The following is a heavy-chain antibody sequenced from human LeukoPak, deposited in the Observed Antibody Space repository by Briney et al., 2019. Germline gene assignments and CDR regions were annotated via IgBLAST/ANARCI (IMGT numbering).Heavy chain of an antibody. J-gene: IGHJ4*02. V-gene: IGHV4-39*01. Sequence: PSETLSLTCTVSGGSISSRSYYWGWIRQPPGKGLEWIGSIYYSGSTYYNPSLKSRVSISVDTSKNQFSLKLNSVTAADTAVYYCASQYYYDSSGYPLDYWGQGTLVTVSS. D-gene: IGHD3-22*01. CDR2: IYYSGST. CDR3: ASQYYYDSSGYPLDY. CDR1: GGSISSRSYY.